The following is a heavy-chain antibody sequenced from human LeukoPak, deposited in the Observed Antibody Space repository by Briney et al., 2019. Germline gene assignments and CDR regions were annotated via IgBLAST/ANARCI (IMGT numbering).Heavy chain of an antibody. CDR1: GFTFSSYA. V-gene: IGHV3-30-3*01. D-gene: IGHD6-19*01. CDR3: ARDNLSWGGWYHDAFDI. Sequence: GSLRLSCAASGFTFSSYAMHWVRQAPGKGLEWVAVISYDGSNKYYADSVKGRFTISRDNSKNTLYLQMNSLRAEDTAVYYCARDNLSWGGWYHDAFDIWGQGTVVTVSS. CDR2: ISYDGSNK. J-gene: IGHJ3*02.